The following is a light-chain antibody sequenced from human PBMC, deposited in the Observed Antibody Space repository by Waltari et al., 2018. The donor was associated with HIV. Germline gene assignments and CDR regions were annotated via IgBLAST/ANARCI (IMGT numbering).Light chain of an antibody. J-gene: IGLJ1*01. CDR3: SSYTSSSTLSYV. V-gene: IGLV2-14*01. CDR2: EVS. Sequence: QSALTQPASVSGSPGQSITISCTGTSSDVGGYNNVSWSQQHPGKAPKLMIYEVSNRPSGVSNRFSGSKSGNTASLTISGLQAEDEADYYCSSYTSSSTLSYVFGTGTKVTVL. CDR1: SSDVGGYNN.